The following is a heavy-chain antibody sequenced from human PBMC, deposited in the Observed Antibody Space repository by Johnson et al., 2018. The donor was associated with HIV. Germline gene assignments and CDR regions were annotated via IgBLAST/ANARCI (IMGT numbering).Heavy chain of an antibody. CDR2: ISFDGSNK. D-gene: IGHD2-8*01. V-gene: IGHV3-30*04. CDR1: GFTFSSYA. CDR3: ASALCTWGAFDI. Sequence: QVLLLESGGGVVQPGRSLRLSCAASGFTFSSYAMHWVRQAPGKGLEWAAVISFDGSNKYFADSVKGRFTISRDNSKNTLYLQINSLRAEDTAVYYCASALCTWGAFDIWGQGTMVTVSS. J-gene: IGHJ3*02.